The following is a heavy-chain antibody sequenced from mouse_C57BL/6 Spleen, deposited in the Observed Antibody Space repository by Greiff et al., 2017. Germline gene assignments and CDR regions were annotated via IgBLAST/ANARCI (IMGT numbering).Heavy chain of an antibody. CDR2: ISGGGGNT. Sequence: EVKLVESGGGLVKPGGSLKLSCAASGFTFSSYTMSWVRQTPEKRLEWVATISGGGGNTYYPDSVKGRFPISRDNAKNTLYLQMSSLRSEDTALYYCARQVPYLYYFDYWGQGTTLTVAS. CDR1: GFTFSSYT. D-gene: IGHD2-10*01. CDR3: ARQVPYLYYFDY. J-gene: IGHJ2*01. V-gene: IGHV5-9*01.